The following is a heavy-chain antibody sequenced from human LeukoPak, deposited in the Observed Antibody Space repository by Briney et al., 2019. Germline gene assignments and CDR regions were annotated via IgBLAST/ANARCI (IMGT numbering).Heavy chain of an antibody. Sequence: PGGSLRLSCAASGFTFSSYAMNWVRQAPGKGLEWVSYISSGGTTVYYPDSVKGRFTISRDNAKSSLYLQMNSLRAEDTAVYYCARDGGVNAFDIWGQGTMVTVSS. CDR3: ARDGGVNAFDI. V-gene: IGHV3-48*03. D-gene: IGHD2-8*02. CDR1: GFTFSSYA. J-gene: IGHJ3*02. CDR2: ISSGGTTV.